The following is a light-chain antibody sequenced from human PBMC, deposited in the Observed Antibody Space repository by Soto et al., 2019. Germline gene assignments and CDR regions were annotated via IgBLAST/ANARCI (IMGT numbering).Light chain of an antibody. CDR2: GAS. V-gene: IGKV3-20*01. Sequence: EIVLTPSPGTLSLSPGERATLSCRASQSVSSSYLAWYQQKPGQAPRLLIYGASSRGTGIPDRFSGSGSGTDFTLTISRLEPEDFALYYCQQYGSSPRTFGEGTKVEIK. CDR3: QQYGSSPRT. CDR1: QSVSSSY. J-gene: IGKJ1*01.